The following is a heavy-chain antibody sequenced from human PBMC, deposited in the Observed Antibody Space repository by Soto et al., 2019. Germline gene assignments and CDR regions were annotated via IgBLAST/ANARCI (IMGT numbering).Heavy chain of an antibody. CDR1: GYTFTSYY. V-gene: IGHV1-46*01. Sequence: ASVKVSCKASGYTFTSYYMHWVRQAPGQGLEWMGIINPSGGSTSYAQKFQGRVTITRDTSTSTAYMELSSLRSEDTAVYYCARMIIAARPQVGSSYYGMDVWGQGTTVTVSS. CDR3: ARMIIAARPQVGSSYYGMDV. CDR2: INPSGGST. J-gene: IGHJ6*02. D-gene: IGHD6-6*01.